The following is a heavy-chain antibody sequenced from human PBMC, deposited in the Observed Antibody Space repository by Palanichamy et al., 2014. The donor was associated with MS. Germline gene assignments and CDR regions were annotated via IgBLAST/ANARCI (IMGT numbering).Heavy chain of an antibody. CDR1: GYTFTGYY. V-gene: IGHV1-2*06. Sequence: QVQLVQSGAEVKKPGASVKVSCKASGYTFTGYYMHWVRQAPGQGLEWMGRINPNSGGTNYAQKFQGRVTMTRDTSISTAYMELSRLRSDDTAVYYCARDHNWNPGTYYYYYGMDVWGQGTTVTVSS. J-gene: IGHJ6*02. CDR3: ARDHNWNPGTYYYYYGMDV. CDR2: INPNSGGT. D-gene: IGHD1-1*01.